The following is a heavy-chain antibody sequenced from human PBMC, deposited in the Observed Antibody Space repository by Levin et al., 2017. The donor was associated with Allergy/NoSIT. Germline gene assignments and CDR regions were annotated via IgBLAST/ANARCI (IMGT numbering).Heavy chain of an antibody. CDR2: ISSSSSYI. CDR3: ARDRSNYGGPDY. V-gene: IGHV3-21*01. Sequence: PGGSLRLSCAASGFTFSSYSMNWVRQAPGKGLEWVSSISSSSSYIYYADSVKGRFTISRDNAKNSLYLQMNSLRAEDTAVYYCARDRSNYGGPDYWGQGTLVTVSS. CDR1: GFTFSSYS. D-gene: IGHD4-11*01. J-gene: IGHJ4*02.